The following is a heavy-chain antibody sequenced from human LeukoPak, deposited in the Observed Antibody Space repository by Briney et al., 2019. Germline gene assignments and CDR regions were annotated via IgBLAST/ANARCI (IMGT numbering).Heavy chain of an antibody. CDR2: IIPIFGTA. D-gene: IGHD6-13*01. CDR3: ARELYSSSWYGSLDY. V-gene: IGHV1-69*05. CDR1: GGTFSSYA. Sequence: ASVKVSCKASGGTFSSYAISWVRQAPGQGLEWMGGIIPIFGTANYAQKFQGRVTITTDESTSTAYMELSSLRSEDTAVYYCARELYSSSWYGSLDYWGQGTLVTVYS. J-gene: IGHJ4*02.